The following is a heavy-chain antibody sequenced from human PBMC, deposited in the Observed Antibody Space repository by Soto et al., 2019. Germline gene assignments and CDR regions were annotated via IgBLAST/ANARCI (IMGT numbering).Heavy chain of an antibody. CDR1: GGTFRTAA. D-gene: IGHD2-8*01. CDR3: ARDNDRPQLGGNYYYLVDV. V-gene: IGHV1-69*12. Sequence: QVHLEQSGAEVKKPGSSVKVSCKASGGTFRTAAVSWVRQAPGQGLEWLGGIMPVFRTPDYAQKFQGRVTITADESTSTAYMELSGLRSDDTAVYYCARDNDRPQLGGNYYYLVDVWGQGTTITVSS. J-gene: IGHJ6*02. CDR2: IMPVFRTP.